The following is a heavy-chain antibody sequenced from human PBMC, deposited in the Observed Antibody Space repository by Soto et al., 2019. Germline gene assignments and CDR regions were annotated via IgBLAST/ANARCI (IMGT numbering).Heavy chain of an antibody. Sequence: SETLSLTCTVSGGSISSSSYYWGWIRQPPGKGLEWIGSIYYSGSTYYNPSLKSRVTISVDTSKNQFSLKLSSVTAADTAVYYCARHLTGWVVIISWFDPWGQGTLVTVSS. D-gene: IGHD3-3*01. CDR3: ARHLTGWVVIISWFDP. CDR1: GGSISSSSYY. CDR2: IYYSGST. V-gene: IGHV4-39*01. J-gene: IGHJ5*02.